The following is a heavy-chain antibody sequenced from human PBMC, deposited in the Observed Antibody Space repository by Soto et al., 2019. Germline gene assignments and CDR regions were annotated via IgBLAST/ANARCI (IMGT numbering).Heavy chain of an antibody. D-gene: IGHD2-2*01. CDR3: AKDSGPGYCSSTSCLYYYYGMDV. CDR1: GFTFNSYA. J-gene: IGHJ6*02. CDR2: ISGSGGST. V-gene: IGHV3-23*01. Sequence: GGSLRLSCVASGFTFNSYAMSWVRQAPGKGLERGSAISGSGGSTYYADSVKGRFTISRDNSKNTLYLQMNSLRAEDTAVYYCAKDSGPGYCSSTSCLYYYYGMDVWGQGTTVTVSS.